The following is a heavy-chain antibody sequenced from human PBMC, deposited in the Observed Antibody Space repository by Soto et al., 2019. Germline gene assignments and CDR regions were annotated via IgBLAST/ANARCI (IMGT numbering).Heavy chain of an antibody. CDR2: LHYNGFA. V-gene: IGHV4-59*01. J-gene: IGHJ4*02. CDR3: ARSGHIFAGVF. Sequence: SETLFLTCTVSGASMNDYYGSWIRQSPGKGLEHIGYLHYNGFAEYSPSLRSRVSISMDTSKNQFSLKLSSVTAADTAIYYCARSGHIFAGVFWGQGILVTVS. D-gene: IGHD3-16*01. CDR1: GASMNDYY.